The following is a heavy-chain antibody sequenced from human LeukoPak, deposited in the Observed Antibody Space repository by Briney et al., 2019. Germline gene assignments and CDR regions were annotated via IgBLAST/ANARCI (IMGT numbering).Heavy chain of an antibody. CDR1: GGSFSGYY. V-gene: IGHV4-34*01. CDR2: INHSGST. Sequence: ASETLSLTCAVYGGSFSGYYWSWIRQPPGKGLEWIGEINHSGSTNYNPSLKSRVTISVDTSKNQFSLKLSSVTAADTAVYYCAKGGYRGTLDYWGQGTLVTVSS. J-gene: IGHJ4*02. D-gene: IGHD1-1*01. CDR3: AKGGYRGTLDY.